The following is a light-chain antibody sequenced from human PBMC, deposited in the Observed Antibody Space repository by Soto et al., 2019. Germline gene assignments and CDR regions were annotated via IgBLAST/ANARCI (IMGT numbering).Light chain of an antibody. CDR3: QQYSSSPRT. J-gene: IGKJ1*01. CDR1: QSVSSSY. Sequence: EIVLTQSPGTLSLSPGERATPSCRASQSVSSSYLVWHQQKPGQAPRVLIHGASSRATGIPDRFNGSGSGTDFTFTISRLEPEDFAVYYCQQYSSSPRTFGQGTKVDIK. V-gene: IGKV3-20*01. CDR2: GAS.